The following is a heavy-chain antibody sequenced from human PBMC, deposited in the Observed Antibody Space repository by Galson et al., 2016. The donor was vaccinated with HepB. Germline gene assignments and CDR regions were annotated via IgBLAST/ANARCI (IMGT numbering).Heavy chain of an antibody. D-gene: IGHD4-23*01. CDR2: IYWDDDK. CDR1: GFSLNTRGVG. CDR3: ARALTTVANWFDS. Sequence: PALVKPTQTLTLTCTFSGFSLNTRGVGVGWIRQPPGKALGWLALIYWDDDKRYSPSLKNRLTITKDSSKNQVFLTLTNVDPVDTGTYFCARALTTVANWFDSGGQGTLVVVSS. J-gene: IGHJ5*01. V-gene: IGHV2-5*02.